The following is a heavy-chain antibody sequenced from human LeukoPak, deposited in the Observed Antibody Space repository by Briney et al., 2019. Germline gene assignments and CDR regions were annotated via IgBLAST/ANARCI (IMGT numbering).Heavy chain of an antibody. Sequence: PSETLSLTCAVYGGSFSGYYWSWIRQPPGKGLEWIGEINHSGSTNYNPSLKSRVTISVDTSKNQFSLKLSSVTAADTAVYYCARGGRGAGSTSCYTVWGQGTLVTVSS. D-gene: IGHD2-2*02. CDR3: ARGGRGAGSTSCYTV. CDR2: INHSGST. V-gene: IGHV4-34*01. J-gene: IGHJ4*02. CDR1: GGSFSGYY.